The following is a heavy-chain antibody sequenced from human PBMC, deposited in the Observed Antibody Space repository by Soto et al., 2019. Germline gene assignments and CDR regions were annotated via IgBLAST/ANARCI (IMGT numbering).Heavy chain of an antibody. D-gene: IGHD3-10*01. J-gene: IGHJ6*04. Sequence: QITLKDSGPTLVKPTQTLTLTCTFSGFSLSTSGVGVGWIRQPPGKALEWLALIYWDDDKRYSQTLKSRLTITKDTSKNKVVLTMTNMDPVDTATYYCAHSRWYYGSGSALYVWGKGTKVTVSS. CDR2: IYWDDDK. CDR3: AHSRWYYGSGSALYV. CDR1: GFSLSTSGVG. V-gene: IGHV2-5*02.